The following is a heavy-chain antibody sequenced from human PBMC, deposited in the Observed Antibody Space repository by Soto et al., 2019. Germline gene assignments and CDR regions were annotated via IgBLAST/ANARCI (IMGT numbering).Heavy chain of an antibody. CDR1: GGTFSSYA. Sequence: GASVKVSCKASGGTFSSYAISWVRQAPGQGLEWMGGIIPIFGTANYAQKLQGRVTMTTDTSTSTAYMELRSLRSDDTAVYYCATGGLVVPAAADAFDIWGQGTMVTVSS. V-gene: IGHV1-69*05. CDR3: ATGGLVVPAAADAFDI. CDR2: IIPIFGTA. J-gene: IGHJ3*02. D-gene: IGHD2-2*01.